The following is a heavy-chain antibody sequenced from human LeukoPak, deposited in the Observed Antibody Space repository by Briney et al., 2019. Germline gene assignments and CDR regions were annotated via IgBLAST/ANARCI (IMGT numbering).Heavy chain of an antibody. D-gene: IGHD2-2*01. J-gene: IGHJ4*02. CDR3: AKVPPGYCSSTSCFGYYFDY. CDR2: ISGSGGST. CDR1: GFTFSSYA. V-gene: IGHV3-23*01. Sequence: QTGGSLRLSCAASGFTFSSYAMSWVRQAPGKGLEWVSAISGSGGSTYYADSVKGRFTISRDNSKNTLYLQMNSLRAEDTAVYYCAKVPPGYCSSTSCFGYYFDYWGQGTLVTVSS.